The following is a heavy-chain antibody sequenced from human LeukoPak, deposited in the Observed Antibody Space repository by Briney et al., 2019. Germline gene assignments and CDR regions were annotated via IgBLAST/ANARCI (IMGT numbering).Heavy chain of an antibody. J-gene: IGHJ4*02. CDR1: GGSFSGYY. Sequence: KPSETLSLTCAVYGGSFSGYYWSWIRQPLGKGLEWIGEINHSGSTNYNPSLKSRVTISVDTSKNQFSLKLSSVTAADTAVYYCAQLGVLRFLEWSFDYWGQGTLVTVSS. CDR3: AQLGVLRFLEWSFDY. V-gene: IGHV4-34*01. CDR2: INHSGST. D-gene: IGHD3-3*01.